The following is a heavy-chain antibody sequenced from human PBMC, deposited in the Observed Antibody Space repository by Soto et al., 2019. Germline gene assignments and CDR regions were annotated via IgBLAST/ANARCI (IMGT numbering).Heavy chain of an antibody. Sequence: GESLKISCKGSGYSFTSYWIGWVRQMPGKGLEWMGIIYPGDSDTRYSPSFQGQVTISADKSISTAYLQWSSLKASDTAMYYCARRFTDYYDSSGYYGYNWFDPWGQGTQVTVSS. CDR1: GYSFTSYW. CDR2: IYPGDSDT. CDR3: ARRFTDYYDSSGYYGYNWFDP. V-gene: IGHV5-51*01. J-gene: IGHJ5*02. D-gene: IGHD3-22*01.